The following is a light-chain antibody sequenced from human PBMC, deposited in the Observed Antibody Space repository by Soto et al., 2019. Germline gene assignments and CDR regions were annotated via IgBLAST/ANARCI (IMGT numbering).Light chain of an antibody. CDR2: DVS. CDR1: SSDVGGYNY. V-gene: IGLV2-14*01. CDR3: SSYTSSSTPVV. Sequence: QSALTQPASVSGSPGQSITISCTGTSSDVGGYNYVSWYQQHPGKAPKLMIYDVSNRPSGVSNRFSGCTSGNTASLTISGLQAEDEADYYCSSYTSSSTPVVFGGGTKLTVL. J-gene: IGLJ2*01.